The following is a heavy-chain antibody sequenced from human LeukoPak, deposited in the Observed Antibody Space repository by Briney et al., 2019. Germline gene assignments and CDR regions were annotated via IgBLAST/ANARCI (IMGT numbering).Heavy chain of an antibody. CDR1: GFTFRSHA. D-gene: IGHD6-19*01. CDR2: IIGSGGST. Sequence: GGSLRLSCAASGFTFRSHAMSWVRQAPGKGLEWVSAIIGSGGSTYYADSVQGRFTISRDNSKNTLYLQMNSLTAEDTAVYYCAKGTAVADIYFDYWGQGTLVTVSS. CDR3: AKGTAVADIYFDY. V-gene: IGHV3-23*01. J-gene: IGHJ4*02.